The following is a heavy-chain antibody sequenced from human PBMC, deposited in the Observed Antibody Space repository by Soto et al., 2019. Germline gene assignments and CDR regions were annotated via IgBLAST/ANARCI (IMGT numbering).Heavy chain of an antibody. CDR1: GYSFTSYW. V-gene: IGHV5-10-1*01. D-gene: IGHD3-22*01. J-gene: IGHJ5*02. CDR2: IDPSDSYT. CDR3: ARLDYYDSSGYYNWFDP. Sequence: PGESLKISCKGSGYSFTSYWISWVRQMPGKGLEWMGRIDPSDSYTNYSPSFQGHVTISADESISTAYLQWSSLKASDTAMYYCARLDYYDSSGYYNWFDPWGQGTLVTVSS.